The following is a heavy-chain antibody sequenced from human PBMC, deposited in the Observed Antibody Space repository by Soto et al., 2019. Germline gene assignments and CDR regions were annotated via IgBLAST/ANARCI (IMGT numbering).Heavy chain of an antibody. CDR1: SGSISSSNW. V-gene: IGHV4-4*02. CDR2: IYHSGTT. CDR3: ARRVAGILNRNWFDP. Sequence: QVQLQESGPGLVKPSGTLSLTCAVSSGSISSSNWWSWVRQPPGKGLEWMGEIYHSGTTNYNPSLKSRVTISVEKSKNQFSLKLSSVTAADTAVYYCARRVAGILNRNWFDPWGQGTLVTVSS. J-gene: IGHJ5*02. D-gene: IGHD6-19*01.